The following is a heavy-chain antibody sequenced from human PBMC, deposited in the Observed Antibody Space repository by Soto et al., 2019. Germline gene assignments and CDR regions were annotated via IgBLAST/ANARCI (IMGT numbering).Heavy chain of an antibody. CDR1: GYTFTNYG. CDR2: ISTNDGRT. J-gene: IGHJ3*02. D-gene: IGHD3-22*01. V-gene: IGHV1-18*01. CDR3: ARDYYEYDSGYVDVFDI. Sequence: QVQLVQSAAEVREPGASVKVSCKTSGYTFTNYGISWVRQAPGQGLERMGWISTNDGRTNYGQKFQGRVTMTRDTYTRAAYMELRSLRPDDTAVYYCARDYYEYDSGYVDVFDIWGQGTKVAVSS.